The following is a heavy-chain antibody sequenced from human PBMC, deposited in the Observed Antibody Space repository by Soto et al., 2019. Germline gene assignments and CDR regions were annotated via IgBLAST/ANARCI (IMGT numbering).Heavy chain of an antibody. CDR2: IIPYLDIT. V-gene: IGHV1-69*02. D-gene: IGHD5-18*01. Sequence: QVKLVQSGAEVKKPGSSVKVSCKASGGTFGTYTISWVRQAPGQGLEWMGRIIPYLDITDYAQKFQGRFTIAADRSTTTAYMVLNSLGSEDTDVYFCARDTTYWGQGTLVTVSS. J-gene: IGHJ4*02. CDR1: GGTFGTYT. CDR3: ARDTTY.